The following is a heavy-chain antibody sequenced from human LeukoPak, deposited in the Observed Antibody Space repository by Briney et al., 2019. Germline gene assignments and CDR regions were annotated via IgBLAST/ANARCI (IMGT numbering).Heavy chain of an antibody. CDR3: ARASPADYYSMDV. Sequence: PGGSLRLSCAASGFTVISNYMTWVRQAPGKGLEWVSVISSGGGTYYSDSVKGRFTISRDNSKNTLYLQMNSLRAEDTAVYYCARASPADYYSMDVWGQGTTVTVSS. CDR1: GFTVISNY. D-gene: IGHD6-6*01. J-gene: IGHJ6*02. CDR2: ISSGGGT. V-gene: IGHV3-66*01.